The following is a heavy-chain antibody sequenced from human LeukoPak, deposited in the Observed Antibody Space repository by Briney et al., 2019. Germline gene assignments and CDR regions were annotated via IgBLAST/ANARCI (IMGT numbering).Heavy chain of an antibody. V-gene: IGHV4-59*01. D-gene: IGHD6-25*01. CDR2: IYYSGGT. CDR3: ARDGTPNYSSGWVYMDV. J-gene: IGHJ6*03. Sequence: SETLSLTCTVSGGSISSYYWSWIRQPPGKGLEWIGYIYYSGGTNYNPSLKSRVTISVDTSKNQFSLKLTSVTAADTAVYYCARDGTPNYSSGWVYMDVWGKGTTVTISS. CDR1: GGSISSYY.